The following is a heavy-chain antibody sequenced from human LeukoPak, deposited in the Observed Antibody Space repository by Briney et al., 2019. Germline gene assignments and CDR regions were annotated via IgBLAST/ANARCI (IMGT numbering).Heavy chain of an antibody. CDR1: GYTFTSYG. CDR3: ARGGPLGVVTHHFDF. J-gene: IGHJ4*02. V-gene: IGHV1-69*04. CDR2: IIPVLNIA. D-gene: IGHD3-3*01. Sequence: ASVKVSCKASGYTFTSYGISWVRQAPGQGLEWMGRIIPVLNIANYAQKFQGRVTITADKSTSTAYMELSSLRSEDTAVYYCARGGPLGVVTHHFDFWGQGTLVTVSS.